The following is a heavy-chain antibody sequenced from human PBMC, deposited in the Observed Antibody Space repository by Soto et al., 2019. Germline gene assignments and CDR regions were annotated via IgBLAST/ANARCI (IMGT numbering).Heavy chain of an antibody. V-gene: IGHV1-2*04. D-gene: IGHD2-15*01. CDR3: ARNSLGPPFDY. CDR2: INPNSGGT. Sequence: ASVKVSCKASGYTFTGYYMHWVRQAPGQGLEWMGWINPNSGGTNYAQKFQGWVTMTRDTSISTAYMELRSLRSDDTAVYYCARNSLGPPFDYWGQGTLVTVSS. CDR1: GYTFTGYY. J-gene: IGHJ4*02.